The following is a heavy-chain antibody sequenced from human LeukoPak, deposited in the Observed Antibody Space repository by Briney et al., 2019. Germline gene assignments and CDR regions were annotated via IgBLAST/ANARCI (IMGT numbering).Heavy chain of an antibody. CDR1: GITFSSYW. V-gene: IGHV3-48*01. CDR3: VGVRGVTRYYFDT. J-gene: IGHJ4*02. D-gene: IGHD3-10*01. Sequence: GGSLRLSCAASGITFSSYWMSWVRQAPGKGLEWVSYISVTSRNIYYADSVKGRFTISRDNSKNTLYLQLNRLRVEDTAVYYCVGVRGVTRYYFDTWGQGTLVTVSS. CDR2: ISVTSRNI.